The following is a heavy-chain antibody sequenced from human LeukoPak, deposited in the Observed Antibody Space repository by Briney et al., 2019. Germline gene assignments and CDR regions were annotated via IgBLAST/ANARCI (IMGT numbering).Heavy chain of an antibody. CDR1: GFNFSKYW. CDR3: AGFRWGYGLDV. J-gene: IGHJ6*02. D-gene: IGHD3-16*01. Sequence: GGSLKLCCAASGFNFSKYWMSWVRQAPGKGLEWVANIKSDGSEKNYVDSVKGRFTISRDNAKNSLYLQMNSLRAEDTAVFYCAGFRWGYGLDVWGQGTTVTVSS. CDR2: IKSDGSEK. V-gene: IGHV3-7*01.